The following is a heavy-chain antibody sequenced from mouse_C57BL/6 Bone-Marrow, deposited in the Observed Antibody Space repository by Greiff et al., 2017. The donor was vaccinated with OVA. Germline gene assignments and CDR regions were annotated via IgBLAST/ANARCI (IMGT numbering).Heavy chain of an antibody. J-gene: IGHJ2*01. CDR3: ARDRDYPLDY. D-gene: IGHD2-4*01. Sequence: EVKLMESGGGLVKPGGSLKLSCAASGFTFSSYAMSWVRQTPEKRLEWVATISDGGSYTYYPDNVKGRFTISRDNAKNNLYLQMSHLKSEDTAMYYCARDRDYPLDYWGQGTTLTVSS. CDR2: ISDGGSYT. CDR1: GFTFSSYA. V-gene: IGHV5-4*01.